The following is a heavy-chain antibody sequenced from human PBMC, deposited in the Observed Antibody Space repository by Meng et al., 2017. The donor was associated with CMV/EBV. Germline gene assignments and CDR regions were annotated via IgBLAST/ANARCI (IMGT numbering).Heavy chain of an antibody. CDR1: GYTFTSYD. Sequence: CKASGYTFTSYDINWVRQATGQGLEWMGWMNPNSGNTGYAQKFQGRVTITRNTSISTAYMELSSLRSEDTAVYYCARGDHDFWSGYTDWGQGTLVTVSS. J-gene: IGHJ4*02. V-gene: IGHV1-8*03. D-gene: IGHD3-3*01. CDR3: ARGDHDFWSGYTD. CDR2: MNPNSGNT.